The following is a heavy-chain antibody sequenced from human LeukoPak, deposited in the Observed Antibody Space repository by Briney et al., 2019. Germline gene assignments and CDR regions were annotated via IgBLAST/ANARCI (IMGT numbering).Heavy chain of an antibody. Sequence: GGSLRLSCAASGFTFSSYALSWVRQPPGKGLEWVSAISGSGGSTYYADSVKGWFTISRDNSKNTLYLQMNSLRAEDTAVYYCAEVGSSGWYYFDYWGQGTLVTVSS. V-gene: IGHV3-23*01. CDR3: AEVGSSGWYYFDY. CDR2: ISGSGGST. CDR1: GFTFSSYA. J-gene: IGHJ4*02. D-gene: IGHD6-19*01.